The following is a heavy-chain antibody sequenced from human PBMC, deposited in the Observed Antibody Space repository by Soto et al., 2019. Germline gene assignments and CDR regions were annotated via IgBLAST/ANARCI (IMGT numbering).Heavy chain of an antibody. J-gene: IGHJ2*01. CDR2: IYYSGST. CDR3: ARDEDFWSGTSYFDL. CDR1: GGSISSGGYY. D-gene: IGHD3-3*01. V-gene: IGHV4-31*03. Sequence: QVQLQESGPGLVKPSQTLSLTCTVSGGSISSGGYYWSWIRQHPGKGLEWIGYIYYSGSTYYNPSLRSRVTISVDPSKNLFHLKLSSVTAADTAVYYCARDEDFWSGTSYFDLWGRGTLVTVSS.